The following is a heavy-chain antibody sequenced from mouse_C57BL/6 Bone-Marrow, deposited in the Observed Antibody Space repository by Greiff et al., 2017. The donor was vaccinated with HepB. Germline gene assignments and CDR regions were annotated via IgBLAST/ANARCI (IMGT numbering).Heavy chain of an antibody. CDR2: INPSTGGT. V-gene: IGHV1-42*01. CDR3: AREGVYYGNLYYFDY. Sequence: VHVKQSGPELVKPGASVKISCKASGYSFTGYYMNWVKQSPEKSLEWIGEINPSTGGTTYNQKFKAKATLTVDKSSSTAYMQLKSLTSEDSAVYYCAREGVYYGNLYYFDYWGQGTTLTVSS. J-gene: IGHJ2*01. CDR1: GYSFTGYY. D-gene: IGHD2-1*01.